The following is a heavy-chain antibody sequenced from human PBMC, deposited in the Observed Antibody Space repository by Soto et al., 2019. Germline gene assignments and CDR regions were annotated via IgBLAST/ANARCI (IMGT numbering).Heavy chain of an antibody. CDR2: IYYSGST. V-gene: IGHV4-31*03. J-gene: IGHJ4*02. D-gene: IGHD3-3*01. CDR1: GGSISSGGYY. Sequence: QVQLQESGPGLVKPSQTLSLTCTVSGGSISSGGYYWSWIRQHPGKGLEWIGYIYYSGSTYYNPSLKSRVTIPVDTSNNQFSLKQSSVTAADTAVSYCARVGTIDAKTSLDYWAQGTLVTVSS. CDR3: ARVGTIDAKTSLDY.